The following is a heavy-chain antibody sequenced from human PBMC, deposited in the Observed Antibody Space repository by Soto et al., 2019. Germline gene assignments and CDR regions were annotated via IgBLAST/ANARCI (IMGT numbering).Heavy chain of an antibody. J-gene: IGHJ6*02. V-gene: IGHV1-69*01. CDR1: GGTFSSYA. D-gene: IGHD3-10*01. CDR3: ARAWRGGSGSYYLRTYYYYGMDV. Sequence: QVQLVQSGAEVKKPGASVKVSCKASGGTFSSYAISWVRQAPGQGLEWMGGIIPIFGTANYAQKFQGRVTITADESTSTAYMALSSLRSEDTAVYYCARAWRGGSGSYYLRTYYYYGMDVWGQGTTVTVSS. CDR2: IIPIFGTA.